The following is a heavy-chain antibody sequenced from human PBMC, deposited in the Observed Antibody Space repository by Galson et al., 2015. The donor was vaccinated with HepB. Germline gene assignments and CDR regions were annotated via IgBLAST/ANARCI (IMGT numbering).Heavy chain of an antibody. CDR3: GRDNQGFPDY. CDR2: IKYDESII. D-gene: IGHD1-14*01. V-gene: IGHV3-74*01. J-gene: IGHJ4*02. Sequence: SLRLSCAASGFTFSSFWMVWVRQAPGKGLEWVSRIKYDESIINYADSAKGRFTISRDNAKNTLYLQMNSLRAEDTAVYYCGRDNQGFPDYWGQGTLVTVSS. CDR1: GFTFSSFW.